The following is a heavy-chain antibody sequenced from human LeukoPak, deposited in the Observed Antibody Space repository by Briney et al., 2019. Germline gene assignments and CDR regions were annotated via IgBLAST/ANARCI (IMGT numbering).Heavy chain of an antibody. D-gene: IGHD3-10*01. CDR2: ISPSGSST. Sequence: GGSLRLSCAASGFTFSSYTMNWGRQAPGKGLEWASSISPSGSSTWHADSVKGRFTISRDNAKNSVYLQMTNLRVDDTAVYYCGRDFLGESGAGGPWGQGILVTVSS. CDR3: GRDFLGESGAGGP. CDR1: GFTFSSYT. J-gene: IGHJ5*02. V-gene: IGHV3-21*06.